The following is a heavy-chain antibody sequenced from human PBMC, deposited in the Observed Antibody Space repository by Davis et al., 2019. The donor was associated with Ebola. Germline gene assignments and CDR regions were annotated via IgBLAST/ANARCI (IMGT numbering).Heavy chain of an antibody. CDR2: INPNSGGT. Sequence: ASVKVSCKASGYTFTGYYMHWVRQAPGQGLEWMGWINPNSGGTNYAQKFQGRVTMTRDTSISTAYMVLSRLRSDDTAVYFCARGGVTVWEYTNTWYVYASFDYWGQGTLVTVSS. D-gene: IGHD6-13*01. CDR3: ARGGVTVWEYTNTWYVYASFDY. J-gene: IGHJ4*02. V-gene: IGHV1-2*02. CDR1: GYTFTGYY.